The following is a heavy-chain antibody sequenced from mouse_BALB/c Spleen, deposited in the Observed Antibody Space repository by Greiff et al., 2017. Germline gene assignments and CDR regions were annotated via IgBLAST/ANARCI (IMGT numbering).Heavy chain of an antibody. CDR2: IDPANGNT. D-gene: IGHD1-1*01. CDR3: ARDYGSSYDHYYAMDY. V-gene: IGHV14-3*02. CDR1: GSNIKYTY. Sequence: EVQLQQSGAELVKPGASVKLSCTASGSNIKYTYMHWVQQRPEQGLEWIGRIDPANGNTKYDPKFPGKATITADTSSNTAYLQLSSLTSEGTAVYYCARDYGSSYDHYYAMDYWGQGTSVTVSS. J-gene: IGHJ4*01.